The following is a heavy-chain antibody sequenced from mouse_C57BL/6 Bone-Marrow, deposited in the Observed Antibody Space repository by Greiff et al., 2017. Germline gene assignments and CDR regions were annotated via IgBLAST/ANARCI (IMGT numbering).Heavy chain of an antibody. J-gene: IGHJ2*01. CDR3: TTSITTVEATNY. Sequence: VQLKESGAELVRPGASVKLSCTASGFNIKDDYMHWVKQRPEQGLEWIGWIDPENGDTEYASKFQGKATITADTSSNTAYLQLSSLTSEDTAVYYCTTSITTVEATNYWGQGTTLTVSS. V-gene: IGHV14-4*01. CDR2: IDPENGDT. CDR1: GFNIKDDY. D-gene: IGHD1-1*01.